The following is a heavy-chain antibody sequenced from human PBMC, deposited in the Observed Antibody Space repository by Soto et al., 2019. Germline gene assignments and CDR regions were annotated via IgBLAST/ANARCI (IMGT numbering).Heavy chain of an antibody. CDR3: GRDGVGGTVFFGYLDY. J-gene: IGHJ4*02. CDR2: IRFDGSNI. CDR1: EIIFSGYG. V-gene: IGHV3-33*01. D-gene: IGHD3-3*01. Sequence: QVQLVESGGGVVQPGRSLRLSCAVSEIIFSGYGMHWVRQAPGKGLEWVAVIRFDGSNIHYADSVKGRFTISRDNSKNRLFRKGDGLRAEDRVVYYWGRDGVGGTVFFGYLDYGGRGALVTFSS.